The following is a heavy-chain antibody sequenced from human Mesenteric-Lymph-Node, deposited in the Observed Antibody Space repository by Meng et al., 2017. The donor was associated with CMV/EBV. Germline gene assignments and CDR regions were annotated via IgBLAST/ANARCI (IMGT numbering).Heavy chain of an antibody. V-gene: IGHV3-30*02. CDR3: TKDKEYCSSSRCQKFYFES. Sequence: GESLKISCAASGFTFSNYGMHWVRQAPGKGLEWVALVWFDGGKKYYADSVKGRFTVSRDNSKNTLYLQMNSLKPEDTAVYYCTKDKEYCSSSRCQKFYFESWGQGTLVTVSS. CDR2: VWFDGGKK. D-gene: IGHD2-2*01. CDR1: GFTFSNYG. J-gene: IGHJ4*02.